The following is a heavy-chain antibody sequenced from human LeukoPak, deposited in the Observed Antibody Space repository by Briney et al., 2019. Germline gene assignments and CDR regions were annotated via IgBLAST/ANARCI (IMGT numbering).Heavy chain of an antibody. CDR3: ARDGYYYDSSGYYEKMYYFDY. V-gene: IGHV4-4*07. CDR2: IYTSGST. J-gene: IGHJ4*02. CDR1: GGSISSYY. Sequence: SETLSLTCTVSGGSISSYYWSWIRQPAGKGLEGIGRIYTSGSTNYNPSLKSRVIMSVDTSKNQFSLKLSSVTAADTAVYYCARDGYYYDSSGYYEKMYYFDYWGQGTLVTVSS. D-gene: IGHD3-22*01.